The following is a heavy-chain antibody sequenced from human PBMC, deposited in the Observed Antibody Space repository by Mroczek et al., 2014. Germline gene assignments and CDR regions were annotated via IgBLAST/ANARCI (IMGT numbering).Heavy chain of an antibody. D-gene: IGHD3-10*01. J-gene: IGHJ4*02. Sequence: QVQLVESGPGLVKPSQTLSLTCTVSGGSISSGSYYWSWIRQPAGKGLEWIGRIYTSGSTNYNPSLKSRVTISVDTSKNQFSLKLSSVTAADTAVYYCAREDPPWVRGVIITYGNFDYWGQGTLVTVSS. CDR2: IYTSGST. V-gene: IGHV4-61*02. CDR1: GGSISSGSYY. CDR3: AREDPPWVRGVIITYGNFDY.